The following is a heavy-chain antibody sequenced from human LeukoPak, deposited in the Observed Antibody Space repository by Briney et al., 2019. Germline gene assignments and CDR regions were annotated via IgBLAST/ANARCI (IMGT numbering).Heavy chain of an antibody. J-gene: IGHJ6*02. CDR1: GFTFSSYW. CDR2: INHNGNVN. V-gene: IGHV3-7*03. CDR3: ARGGGLDI. D-gene: IGHD3-16*01. Sequence: PGGSLRLPCAASGFTFSSYWMNWARQAPGKGLEWVVSINHNGNVNYYVDSVKGRFTISRDNAKDSLYLQMSDLRAEDTAVYFCARGGGLDIWGQGATVTVSS.